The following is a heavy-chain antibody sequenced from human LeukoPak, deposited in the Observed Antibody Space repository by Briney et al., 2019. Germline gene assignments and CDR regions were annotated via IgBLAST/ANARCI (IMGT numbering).Heavy chain of an antibody. CDR2: MNPNSGNT. D-gene: IGHD1-26*01. CDR1: GYTFTSYD. J-gene: IGHJ6*03. Sequence: ASVKVSCKASGYTFTSYDINWVRQATGQGLEWMGWMNPNSGNTGYAQKFQGRVTMTRNTSISTAYMELSSLRSEDTAVYYCARGQDGIVGATGYYYYYMDVWGKGTTVTISS. CDR3: ARGQDGIVGATGYYYYYMDV. V-gene: IGHV1-8*01.